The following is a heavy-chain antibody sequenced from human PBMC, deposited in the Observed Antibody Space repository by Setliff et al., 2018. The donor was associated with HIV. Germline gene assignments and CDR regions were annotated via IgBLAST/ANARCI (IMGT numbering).Heavy chain of an antibody. CDR1: GYTFTNYW. D-gene: IGHD5-18*01. J-gene: IGHJ3*01. CDR2: IYPGDSDT. V-gene: IGHV5-51*01. CDR3: ARPRIHLWFSDAFDL. Sequence: GESLKTSCKGSGYTFTNYWIAWVRQMPGKGLEWMGIIYPGDSDTRYSPSFQGQVTISADGSISTAYQQWSSLKASDTAMYFCARPRIHLWFSDAFDLWGQGTMVTVSS.